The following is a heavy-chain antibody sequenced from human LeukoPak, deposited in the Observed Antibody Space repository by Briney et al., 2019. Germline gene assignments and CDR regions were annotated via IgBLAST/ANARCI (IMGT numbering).Heavy chain of an antibody. V-gene: IGHV4-59*08. CDR3: ARVTRSGDFDY. Sequence: SETLSLTCTVSGGSISSYYWSWIRQPPGKGLEWIGYIYYSGSTYYNPSLKSRVTISVDTSKNQFSLKLSSVTAADTAVYYCARVTRSGDFDYWGQGTLVTVSS. CDR1: GGSISSYY. CDR2: IYYSGST. D-gene: IGHD2-21*01. J-gene: IGHJ4*02.